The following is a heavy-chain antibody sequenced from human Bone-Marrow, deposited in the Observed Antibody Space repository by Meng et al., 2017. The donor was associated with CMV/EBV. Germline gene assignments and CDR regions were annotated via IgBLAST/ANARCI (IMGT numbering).Heavy chain of an antibody. V-gene: IGHV3-21*01. Sequence: EVQLVESGGXLVKPGGXLRLSCAASGFTFSSYSMNWVRQAPGKGLEWVSSISSSSSYIYYADSVKGRFTISRDNAKNSLYLQMNSLRAEDTAVYYCARDDAGDPPAFGYWGQGTLVTVSS. D-gene: IGHD4-17*01. CDR2: ISSSSSYI. CDR1: GFTFSSYS. J-gene: IGHJ4*02. CDR3: ARDDAGDPPAFGY.